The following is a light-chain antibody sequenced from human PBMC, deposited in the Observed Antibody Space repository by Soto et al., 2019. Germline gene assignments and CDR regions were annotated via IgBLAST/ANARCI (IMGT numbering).Light chain of an antibody. Sequence: EVVMRQSPATLSVTPGEGATLSCRASQGIGDTLAWYQHKPGQAPRLLIYGASTRATGIPARFSGSGSGTDFTLTISGLQPDDFATYYCQQYNDYPWTFGPGTKVDIK. V-gene: IGKV3-15*01. CDR3: QQYNDYPWT. J-gene: IGKJ1*01. CDR1: QGIGDT. CDR2: GAS.